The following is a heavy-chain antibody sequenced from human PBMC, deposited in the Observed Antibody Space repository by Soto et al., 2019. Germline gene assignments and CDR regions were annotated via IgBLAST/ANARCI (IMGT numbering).Heavy chain of an antibody. CDR2: ISSSGSIR. V-gene: IGHV3-48*03. J-gene: IGHJ6*02. CDR1: GFTYGAYE. CDR3: ARDSRTLERGVTYGMDV. D-gene: IGHD3-3*01. Sequence: EVQLVESGGRLVPPGGSLRLSCAVSGFTYGAYEMNWVRQAPGKGLEWVAYISSSGSIRYYADSVQGRFTISRDNANNSRYLQMNSLRAEDTAVYYCARDSRTLERGVTYGMDVWGQGTTVTVSS.